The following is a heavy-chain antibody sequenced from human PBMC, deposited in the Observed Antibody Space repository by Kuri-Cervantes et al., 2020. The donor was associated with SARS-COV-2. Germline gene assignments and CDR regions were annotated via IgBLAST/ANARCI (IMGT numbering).Heavy chain of an antibody. CDR3: ARRRTIAAAGEPYYYYGMDV. V-gene: IGHV4-39*01. D-gene: IGHD6-13*01. J-gene: IGHJ6*02. CDR2: IYYSGST. CDR1: GGSISSSSYY. Sequence: SQTLSLTCAVYGGSISSSSYYWGWIRQPPGKGLEWIGSIYYSGSTYYNPSLKSRVTISVDTSKNQFSLKLSSVTAADTAVYYCARRRTIAAAGEPYYYYGMDVWGQGTTVTVSS.